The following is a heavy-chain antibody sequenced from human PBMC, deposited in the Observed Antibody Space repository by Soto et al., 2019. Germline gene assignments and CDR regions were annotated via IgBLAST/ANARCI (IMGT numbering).Heavy chain of an antibody. CDR3: ARGWDLLGRDNGAVYFDY. CDR1: GDTFSFYT. V-gene: IGHV1-69*02. Sequence: GASVKVSCKASGDTFSFYTINWVRQAPGLGLEWMGRVNPILSMSNYAQKFQGRVTMTRDTSTSTVYLELSSLRSEDTAVYYCARGWDLLGRDNGAVYFDYRGQGTLVTGSS. D-gene: IGHD1-26*01. J-gene: IGHJ4*02. CDR2: VNPILSMS.